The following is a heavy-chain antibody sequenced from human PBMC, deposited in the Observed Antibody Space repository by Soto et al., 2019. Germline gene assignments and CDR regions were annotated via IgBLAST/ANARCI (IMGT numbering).Heavy chain of an antibody. Sequence: PSETLSLTCSVSGYSVTSSDYYWAWIRQPPGKGLEWIGSMFYSGLTYYNPSLKSRVTLSVDTSKNQFSVRRNSVTAADTAVYYCAPLSVSLSGPYGIHVWGQGTTVTVSS. D-gene: IGHD2-15*01. CDR2: MFYSGLT. V-gene: IGHV4-39*01. J-gene: IGHJ6*02. CDR1: GYSVTSSDYY. CDR3: APLSVSLSGPYGIHV.